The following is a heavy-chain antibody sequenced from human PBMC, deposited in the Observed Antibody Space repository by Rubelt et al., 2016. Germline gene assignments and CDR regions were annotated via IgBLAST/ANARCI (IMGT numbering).Heavy chain of an antibody. J-gene: IGHJ4*02. Sequence: GESLRLSCAASGFDFRPYVMTWVRHAPGRGLEWVSDISGSGSITEYGDSVKGRFTISRDNAKNSLYLQMNSLRAEDTAMYYCHVAAAGLAYWGQGTLVTVSS. CDR2: ISGSGSIT. CDR1: GFDFRPYV. CDR3: HVAAAGLAY. D-gene: IGHD6-25*01. V-gene: IGHV3-11*01.